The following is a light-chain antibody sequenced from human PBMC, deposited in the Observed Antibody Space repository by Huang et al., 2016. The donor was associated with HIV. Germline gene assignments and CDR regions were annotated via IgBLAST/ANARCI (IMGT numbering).Light chain of an antibody. CDR2: GAS. CDR1: QTFLYNSKSDSF. V-gene: IGKV4-1*01. CDR3: QQYSTIPT. J-gene: IGKJ4*01. Sequence: DIVVTQSPDSLAVSLGARATINCKSSQTFLYNSKSDSFIAWYQHRPGQSPKLLIHGASARQAGVPERFSGSVSETNFTLTINGLQPEDVAIYFCQQYSTIPTFGGGTKVDI.